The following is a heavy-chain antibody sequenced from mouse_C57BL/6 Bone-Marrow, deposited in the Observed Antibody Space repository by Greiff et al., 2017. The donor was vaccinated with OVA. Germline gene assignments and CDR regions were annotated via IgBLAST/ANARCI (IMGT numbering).Heavy chain of an antibody. CDR3: TRKCYYGSDY. V-gene: IGHV1-5*01. CDR1: GYTFTSYW. D-gene: IGHD1-1*01. Sequence: EVQLQQSGTVLARPGASVKMSCKTSGYTFTSYWMHWVKQRPGQGLEWIGAIYPGNSDTSYNQKFKGKAKLTEVTSASTAYMELSSLTDEEAVFYYCTRKCYYGSDYWGQGTTLTVSS. CDR2: IYPGNSDT. J-gene: IGHJ2*01.